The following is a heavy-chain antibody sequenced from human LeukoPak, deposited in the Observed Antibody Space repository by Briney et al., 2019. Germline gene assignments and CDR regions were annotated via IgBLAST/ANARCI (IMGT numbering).Heavy chain of an antibody. V-gene: IGHV1-2*02. J-gene: IGHJ4*02. CDR3: ARGARYYDFWSGHFDY. Sequence: GASVKVSCKAPGYTFTGYYMHWVRQAPGQGLEWMGWINPNSGGTNYAQKFQGRVTMTRGTSISTAYMELRRLRSDDTAVYYCARGARYYDFWSGHFDYWGQGSLVTVSS. CDR2: INPNSGGT. CDR1: GYTFTGYY. D-gene: IGHD3-3*01.